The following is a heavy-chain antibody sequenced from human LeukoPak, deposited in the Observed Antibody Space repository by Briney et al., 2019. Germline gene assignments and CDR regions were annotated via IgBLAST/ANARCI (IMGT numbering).Heavy chain of an antibody. D-gene: IGHD3-9*01. V-gene: IGHV3-23*01. CDR2: ISGSGGST. CDR3: AKRPPYYDILTGRDDAFDI. J-gene: IGHJ3*02. CDR1: GGSISSSSYY. Sequence: PSETLSLICTASGGSISSSSYYWGWIRQPPGKGLEWVSAISGSGGSTHYADSVKGRFTISRDNSKNTLYLQMNSLRAEDTAVYYCAKRPPYYDILTGRDDAFDIWGQGTMVTVSS.